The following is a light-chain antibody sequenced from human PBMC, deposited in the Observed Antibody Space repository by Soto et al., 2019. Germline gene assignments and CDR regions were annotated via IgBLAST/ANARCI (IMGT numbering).Light chain of an antibody. CDR2: DAS. CDR3: KQYNSYPCT. V-gene: IGKV1-5*01. J-gene: IGKJ2*02. Sequence: DIQMTQSPSTLSASVGDRVTITGRASQSISSWLAWYQQKPGKAPKLLIYDASSLESGVPSRFSGGGSGTEFTLTISSLQPDDVATYYCKQYNSYPCTFGQGTKLEI. CDR1: QSISSW.